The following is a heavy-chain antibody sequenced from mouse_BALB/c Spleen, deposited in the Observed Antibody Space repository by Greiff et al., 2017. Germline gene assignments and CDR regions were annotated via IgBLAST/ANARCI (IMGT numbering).Heavy chain of an antibody. D-gene: IGHD2-10*01. CDR2: ISYSGST. Sequence: EVKLMESGPSLVKPSQTLSLTCSVTGDSITSGYWNWIRKFPGNKLEYMGYISYSGSTYYNPSLKSRISITRDTSKNQYYLQLNSVTTEDTATYYCARRPSYYGPYCYAMDYWGQGTSVTVSS. CDR3: ARRPSYYGPYCYAMDY. V-gene: IGHV3-8*02. CDR1: GDSITSGY. J-gene: IGHJ4*01.